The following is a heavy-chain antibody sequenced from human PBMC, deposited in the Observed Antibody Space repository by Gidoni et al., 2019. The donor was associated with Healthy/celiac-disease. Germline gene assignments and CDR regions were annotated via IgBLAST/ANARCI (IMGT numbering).Heavy chain of an antibody. CDR2: INSDGSST. CDR3: ARGDFWSGFFRRKDYYYMDV. V-gene: IGHV3-74*01. D-gene: IGHD3-3*01. Sequence: EVQLVESGGGSVQPGGSLRLSCAASGFPFSSYRMHWVRQAPGKGLVWFSRINSDGSSTSYADSVKGLFTISRDNAKNTLYLQMNSLRAEDTAVYYCARGDFWSGFFRRKDYYYMDVWGKGTTVTVSS. CDR1: GFPFSSYR. J-gene: IGHJ6*03.